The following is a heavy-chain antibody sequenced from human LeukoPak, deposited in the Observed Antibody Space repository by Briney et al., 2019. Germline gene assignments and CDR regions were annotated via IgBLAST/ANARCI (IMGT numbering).Heavy chain of an antibody. CDR1: GFTFSSYW. D-gene: IGHD3-3*02. CDR3: AKPTHFNWFDP. CDR2: IKQDGSEK. Sequence: GGSLRLSCAASGFTFSSYWMSWVRQAPGKGLEWVANIKQDGSEKYYVDSVKGRFTISRDNAKNSLYLQMNSLRAEDTAVYHCAKPTHFNWFDPWGQGTLVTVSS. V-gene: IGHV3-7*01. J-gene: IGHJ5*02.